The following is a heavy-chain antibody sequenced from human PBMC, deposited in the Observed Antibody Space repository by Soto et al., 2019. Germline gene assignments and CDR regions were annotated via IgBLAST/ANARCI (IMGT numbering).Heavy chain of an antibody. Sequence: ASVKVSCKASGYTITSYYMHWVRQAPGQGLEWMGIINPSSSATRYSQKFQGRVTMTRDVSTSTVYMEMSGLRSEDTAVYYCARGYCSSGNCFRLYHNYTHVCGQGTTVTVSS. CDR1: GYTITSYY. D-gene: IGHD2-15*01. V-gene: IGHV1-46*01. CDR2: INPSSSAT. J-gene: IGHJ6*03. CDR3: ARGYCSSGNCFRLYHNYTHV.